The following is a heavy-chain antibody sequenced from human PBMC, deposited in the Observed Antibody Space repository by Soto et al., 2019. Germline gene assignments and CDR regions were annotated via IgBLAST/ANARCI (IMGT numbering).Heavy chain of an antibody. J-gene: IGHJ5*02. D-gene: IGHD3-10*01. Sequence: PSETLSLTCAVYGGSFSGYYWIWIRQPPGKGLEWIGEINHSGSTNYNPSLKSRVTISVDTSKNQFSLKLSSVTAADTAVYYCARGRRSGSYHNLHMLNNWFDPWGQGTLVTVSS. CDR1: GGSFSGYY. CDR3: ARGRRSGSYHNLHMLNNWFDP. CDR2: INHSGST. V-gene: IGHV4-34*01.